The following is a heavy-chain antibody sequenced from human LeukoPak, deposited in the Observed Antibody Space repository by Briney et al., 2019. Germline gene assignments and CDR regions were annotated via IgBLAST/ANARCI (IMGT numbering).Heavy chain of an antibody. J-gene: IGHJ4*02. Sequence: SQTLSLTCVISGDSVSSNSAAWNWIRQSPSRGLEWLGRTYYRSKWYIDYAVSVKSRITINPDTSGNQFSLQLNSVTPEDTAVYYCARDRTAVAGTLFDYWGQGTLVTVSS. D-gene: IGHD6-19*01. V-gene: IGHV6-1*01. CDR2: TYYRSKWYI. CDR3: ARDRTAVAGTLFDY. CDR1: GDSVSSNSAA.